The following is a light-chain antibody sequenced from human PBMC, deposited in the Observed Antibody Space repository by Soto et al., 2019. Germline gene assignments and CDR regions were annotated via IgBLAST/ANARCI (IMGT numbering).Light chain of an antibody. CDR2: VAS. CDR3: QQSENGPLT. J-gene: IGKJ4*01. Sequence: DIQMTQSPSSLSASVGDRITITCQASQDINKYLNWYQQKLGKAPKLLIYVASNLQRGVPSRFSGRGSGTHFSLSISSLPPEDIATYYCQQSENGPLTFGGGTKVEIK. V-gene: IGKV1-33*01. CDR1: QDINKY.